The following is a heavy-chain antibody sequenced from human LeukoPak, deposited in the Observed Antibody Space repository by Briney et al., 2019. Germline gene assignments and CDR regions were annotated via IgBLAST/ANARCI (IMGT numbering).Heavy chain of an antibody. CDR2: ISSSGSTI. Sequence: PGGSLRLSCAASGFTFSDYYMSWIRQAPGKGLKWVSYISSSGSTIYYADSVKGRFTISRDNAKNSLYLQMNSLRAEDTAVYYCARAGYSGSYYFDYWGQGTLVTVSS. V-gene: IGHV3-11*04. CDR3: ARAGYSGSYYFDY. D-gene: IGHD1-26*01. CDR1: GFTFSDYY. J-gene: IGHJ4*02.